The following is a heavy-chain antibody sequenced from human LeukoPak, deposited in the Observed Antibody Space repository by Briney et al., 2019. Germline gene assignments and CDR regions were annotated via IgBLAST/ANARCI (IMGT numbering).Heavy chain of an antibody. V-gene: IGHV3-7*01. CDR3: AELGITMIGGV. CDR1: GFTFSSYW. D-gene: IGHD3-10*02. Sequence: RTGGSLRLSCAASGFTFSSYWMSWVRQAPGKGLEWVANIKQDGSEKYYVDSVKGRFTISRDSAKNSLYLQMNSLRAEDTAVYYCAELGITMIGGVWGKGTTVTISS. CDR2: IKQDGSEK. J-gene: IGHJ6*04.